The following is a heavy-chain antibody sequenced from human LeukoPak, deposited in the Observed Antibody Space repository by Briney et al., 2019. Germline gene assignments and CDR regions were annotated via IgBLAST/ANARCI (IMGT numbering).Heavy chain of an antibody. D-gene: IGHD6-13*01. Sequence: GGYLQISCQSSGYLFTSYWIGWVRQLPGKGLEWMGIIYPDDSDTRYSPSFQGQVTISVDKSINTAYLQWCSLKASDTAMYYCGKLCAYRSSWYGFFDYWGQGTLVTVSS. V-gene: IGHV5-51*01. CDR3: GKLCAYRSSWYGFFDY. J-gene: IGHJ4*02. CDR2: IYPDDSDT. CDR1: GYLFTSYW.